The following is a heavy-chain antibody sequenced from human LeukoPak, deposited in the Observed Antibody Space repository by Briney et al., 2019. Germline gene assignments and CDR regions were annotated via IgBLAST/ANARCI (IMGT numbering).Heavy chain of an antibody. CDR1: GYTLTELS. D-gene: IGHD3-3*01. Sequence: ASVKVSCKVSGYTLTELSMHWVRQAPGKGLEWMGGFDPEDGETIYAQKFQGRVTMTEDTSTDTAYMELSSLRSEDTAVYYCATAWSGHNWFDPWGQGTLVTVSS. CDR3: ATAWSGHNWFDP. J-gene: IGHJ5*02. V-gene: IGHV1-24*01. CDR2: FDPEDGET.